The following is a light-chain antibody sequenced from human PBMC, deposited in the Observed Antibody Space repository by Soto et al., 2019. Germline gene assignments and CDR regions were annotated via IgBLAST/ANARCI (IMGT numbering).Light chain of an antibody. V-gene: IGKV1-9*01. Sequence: DIPLSQSPSFLSASVGDRVTITCRASQGINNYLAWYQRKPGKAPKLLISTASILQSGVPSRFSGSGSGTEFTLTISSLQPEDFATYYCQQLTSYPITFGQGTRLEIK. CDR1: QGINNY. J-gene: IGKJ5*01. CDR3: QQLTSYPIT. CDR2: TAS.